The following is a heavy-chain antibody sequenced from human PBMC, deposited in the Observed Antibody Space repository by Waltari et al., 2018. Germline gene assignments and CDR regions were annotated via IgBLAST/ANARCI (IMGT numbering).Heavy chain of an antibody. V-gene: IGHV3-74*01. J-gene: IGHJ3*02. CDR3: AREPLWGSGAFDI. Sequence: EVQLVESGGGLVQPGGSLRLSCVASGFTFSNYWMHWVRQVPGKGLVWVSRINSDGSSTSYADSVKVRFIISRDNAKNTLYLQMNNLRAEDTAVYYCAREPLWGSGAFDIWGQGIMVTVTS. D-gene: IGHD3-16*01. CDR1: GFTFSNYW. CDR2: INSDGSST.